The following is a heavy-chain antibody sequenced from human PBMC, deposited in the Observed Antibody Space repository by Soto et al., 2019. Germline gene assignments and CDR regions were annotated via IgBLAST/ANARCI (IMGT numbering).Heavy chain of an antibody. CDR3: ATQDFRGTTGTT. CDR2: ISDGGDST. D-gene: IGHD1-1*01. V-gene: IGHV3-23*01. Sequence: LRLSCAASGFTFSSYAMGWVRQAPGKGLEWVSLISDGGDSTYYANSVKGRFTISRDNSKNTLYLQMNTLRAEDTAVYYCATQDFRGTTGTTWGQGTLVTVSS. CDR1: GFTFSSYA. J-gene: IGHJ4*02.